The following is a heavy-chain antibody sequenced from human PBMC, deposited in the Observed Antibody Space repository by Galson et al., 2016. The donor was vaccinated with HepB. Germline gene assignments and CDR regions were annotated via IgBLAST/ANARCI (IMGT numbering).Heavy chain of an antibody. Sequence: SLRLSCAASGFTFSNAWMSWVRQAPGKGLEWVGRLKSKTDGGTTDYAAPVKGRFSISRDDAKNTLYLQMNSLKTEDTAVYYCRYGMDVWGQGTTVTVSS. V-gene: IGHV3-15*01. J-gene: IGHJ6*02. CDR3: RYGMDV. CDR2: LKSKTDGGTT. CDR1: GFTFSNAW.